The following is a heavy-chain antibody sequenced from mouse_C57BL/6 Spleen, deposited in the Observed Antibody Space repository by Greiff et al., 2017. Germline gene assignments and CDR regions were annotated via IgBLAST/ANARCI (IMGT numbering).Heavy chain of an antibody. Sequence: EVKVEESGGGLVQPGGSMKLSCVASGFTFSNYWMNWVRQSPEKGLEWVAQIRLKSDNYATHYAESVKGRFTISRDDSKSSVYLQMNNLRAEDTGIDYCSALYGSSCWYIDVWGTGTTVTVSS. CDR1: GFTFSNYW. D-gene: IGHD1-1*01. CDR3: SALYGSSCWYIDV. J-gene: IGHJ1*03. CDR2: IRLKSDNYAT. V-gene: IGHV6-3*01.